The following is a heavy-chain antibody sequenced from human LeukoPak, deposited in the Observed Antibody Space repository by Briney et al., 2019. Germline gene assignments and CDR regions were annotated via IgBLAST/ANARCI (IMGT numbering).Heavy chain of an antibody. CDR2: ITSGSGFI. Sequence: GGSLRLSCAASGFTFSTYTMNWVRNAPGKGLEWVSSITSGSGFIFYADSVKGRFTISRDNANNSLYLQMNSLTAEDTAVYYCARVAGESRDYWGQGTLVTVSS. CDR1: GFTFSTYT. V-gene: IGHV3-21*01. CDR3: ARVAGESRDY. J-gene: IGHJ4*02.